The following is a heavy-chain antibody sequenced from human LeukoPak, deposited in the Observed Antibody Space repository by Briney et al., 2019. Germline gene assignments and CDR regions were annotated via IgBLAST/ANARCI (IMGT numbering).Heavy chain of an antibody. CDR1: GVTFSTYA. Sequence: PGRSLRLSCVTSGVTFSTYAMSWVRQAPGKGREWVSIISDSGERKYYADSVKGRFTVSRDNSKNTLYLQMKSLRAEDTAVYYCAKAKEYTSGYFDYWGQGTLVTVSS. V-gene: IGHV3-23*01. CDR2: ISDSGERK. J-gene: IGHJ4*02. D-gene: IGHD6-19*01. CDR3: AKAKEYTSGYFDY.